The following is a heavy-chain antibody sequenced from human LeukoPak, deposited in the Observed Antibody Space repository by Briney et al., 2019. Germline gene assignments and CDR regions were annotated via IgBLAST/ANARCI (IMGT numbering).Heavy chain of an antibody. CDR1: GFSLSTGGMR. J-gene: IGHJ4*02. CDR3: ARILGDYSYGSFDF. D-gene: IGHD5-18*01. CDR2: IDRDDDK. V-gene: IGHV2-70*01. Sequence: RECGPALVKLTQPLTLTRTSSGFSLSTGGMRVSWIRHPSGKALEWHALIDRDDDKYYSTSLKSRLTISKDTSKNQVVLTMTNMDPVDTATYYCARILGDYSYGSFDFWGQGTLVTVSS.